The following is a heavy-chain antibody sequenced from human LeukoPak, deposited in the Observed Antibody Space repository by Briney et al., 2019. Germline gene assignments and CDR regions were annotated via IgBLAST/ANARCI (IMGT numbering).Heavy chain of an antibody. J-gene: IGHJ5*02. Sequence: PGGSLRLSCAASEFTVSSNYMSWVRQAPGKGLEWVSVIYSGGSTYYADSVKGRFTISRDNSKNTLYLQMNSLRAEDTAVYYCARVIIISVARWFDPWGQGTLVTVSS. CDR1: EFTVSSNY. CDR3: ARVIIISVARWFDP. CDR2: IYSGGST. V-gene: IGHV3-66*01. D-gene: IGHD3-16*02.